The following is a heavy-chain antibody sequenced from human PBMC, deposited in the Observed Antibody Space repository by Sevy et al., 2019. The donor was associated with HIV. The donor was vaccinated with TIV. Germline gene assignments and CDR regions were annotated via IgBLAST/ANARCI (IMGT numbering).Heavy chain of an antibody. D-gene: IGHD6-19*01. CDR2: IYAGGTT. CDR1: GFTVSSSY. Sequence: GGSLRLSCAASGFTVSSSYMIWVRQAPGKGLEWVSVIYAGGTTYYADSVKGRFTISRDNSNNTLYLQMNGLRADDTAVYFCAGDSSSDSLSSFDFWGQGTLVTVSS. CDR3: AGDSSSDSLSSFDF. V-gene: IGHV3-53*01. J-gene: IGHJ4*02.